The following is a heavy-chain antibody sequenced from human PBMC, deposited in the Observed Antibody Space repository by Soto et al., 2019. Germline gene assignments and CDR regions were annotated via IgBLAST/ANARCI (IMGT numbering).Heavy chain of an antibody. Sequence: GGSLRLSCAASGFTFSTYWMSWVRQAPGKGLEWVANIKQDGSEKYYVDSVKGRFTISRDNAKNSLYLQMNSLRAEDTAVYYCARDHYYDTSGQTDYWGQGTLVTVS. CDR2: IKQDGSEK. V-gene: IGHV3-7*01. D-gene: IGHD3-22*01. CDR3: ARDHYYDTSGQTDY. CDR1: GFTFSTYW. J-gene: IGHJ4*02.